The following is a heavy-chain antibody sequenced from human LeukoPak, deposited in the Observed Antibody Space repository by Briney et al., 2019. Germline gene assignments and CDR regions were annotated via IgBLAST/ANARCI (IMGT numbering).Heavy chain of an antibody. D-gene: IGHD6-19*01. CDR3: ARDSGRGVAGNLDY. V-gene: IGHV1-69*13. Sequence: SVKVSCKASGYTFTSYGISWVRQAPGQGLEWMGGIIPIFGTANYAQKFQGRVTITADESTSTAYMELSSLRSEDTAVYYCARDSGRGVAGNLDYWGQGTLVTVSS. J-gene: IGHJ4*02. CDR1: GYTFTSYG. CDR2: IIPIFGTA.